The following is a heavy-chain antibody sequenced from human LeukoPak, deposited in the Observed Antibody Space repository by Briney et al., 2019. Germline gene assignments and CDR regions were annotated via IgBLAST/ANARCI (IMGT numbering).Heavy chain of an antibody. CDR1: GGSFSGYY. Sequence: SETLSLTCAVCGGSFSGYYLSWLRQPPGKGLEWIGEINHSGSTNYNPSLKSRVTISVDTSKNQFSLKLSSVTAADTAVYYCAKCLRVGYCSSTSCYLFDYWGQGTLVTVSS. CDR3: AKCLRVGYCSSTSCYLFDY. CDR2: INHSGST. V-gene: IGHV4-34*01. J-gene: IGHJ4*02. D-gene: IGHD2-2*01.